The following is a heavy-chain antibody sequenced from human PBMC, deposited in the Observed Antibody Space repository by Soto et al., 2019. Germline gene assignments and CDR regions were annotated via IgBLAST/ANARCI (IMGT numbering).Heavy chain of an antibody. Sequence: GGSLRLSCAASGFTFSSYGMHWVRQAPGKGLEWVAVISYDGSNKYYADSVKGRFTISRDNSKNTLYLQMNSLRAENTAVYYCANVYSSGRGLGHFDLWGRGTLVTVSS. J-gene: IGHJ2*01. CDR3: ANVYSSGRGLGHFDL. D-gene: IGHD6-19*01. CDR2: ISYDGSNK. CDR1: GFTFSSYG. V-gene: IGHV3-30*18.